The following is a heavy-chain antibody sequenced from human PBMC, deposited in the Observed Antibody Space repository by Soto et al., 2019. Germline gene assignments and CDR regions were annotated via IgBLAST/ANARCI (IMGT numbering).Heavy chain of an antibody. CDR1: GYTFTSYY. J-gene: IGHJ5*02. CDR2: INPSGGST. V-gene: IGHV1-46*01. CDR3: ARDLRVSSGWYFDRFDT. Sequence: QVQLVQSGAEVKKPGASVKVSCKASGYTFTSYYMHWVRQAPGQGLEWMGIINPSGGSTSYAQKFQCRVTMTRETSTSTVYMELSSLRSEDTAVYYCARDLRVSSGWYFDRFDTWGQGTLVTVSS. D-gene: IGHD6-19*01.